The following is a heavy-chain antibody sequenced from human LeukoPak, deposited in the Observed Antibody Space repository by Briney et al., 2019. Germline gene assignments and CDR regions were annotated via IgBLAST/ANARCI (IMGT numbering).Heavy chain of an antibody. J-gene: IGHJ4*02. V-gene: IGHV1-18*01. Sequence: ASVKVSCKASGYTFTSYGISWVRQAPGQGLEWMGWISAYNGNTKYSQKFQGRVTITRDTTASTAYMELSSLRSEDTAVYYCASSRGVRGATFDYWGQGTLVTVSS. D-gene: IGHD3-10*01. CDR2: ISAYNGNT. CDR1: GYTFTSYG. CDR3: ASSRGVRGATFDY.